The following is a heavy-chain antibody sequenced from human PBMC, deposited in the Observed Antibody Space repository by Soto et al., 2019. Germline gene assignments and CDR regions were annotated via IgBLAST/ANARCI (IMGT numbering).Heavy chain of an antibody. CDR1: VASIRCSYYF. CDR3: AIEAIRVSAAMMTF. Sequence: PSETLSLTCTVPVASIRCSYYFWSWIRQPPGEGLEWLGYVYSTGSTYYNLSLKSRISMSVDTSKNQFSLILSSVTAADTAISYCAIEAIRVSAAMMTFWGQGTLVTVSS. V-gene: IGHV4-30-4*08. CDR2: VYSTGST. J-gene: IGHJ4*02. D-gene: IGHD3-16*01.